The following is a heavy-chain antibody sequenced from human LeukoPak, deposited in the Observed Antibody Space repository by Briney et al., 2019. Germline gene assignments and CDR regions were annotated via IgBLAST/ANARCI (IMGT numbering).Heavy chain of an antibody. J-gene: IGHJ4*02. V-gene: IGHV3-23*01. CDR2: ISGSGGST. D-gene: IGHD4-23*01. CDR1: GFTFSSYA. CDR3: AKNKAQYGGDNFDY. Sequence: GGSLRLSCAASGFTFSSYAMSWVRQAPGKGLEWASAISGSGGSTYYADSVKGRFTISRDNSKNTLCLQMNSLRAEDTAVYYCAKNKAQYGGDNFDYWGQGTLVTVSS.